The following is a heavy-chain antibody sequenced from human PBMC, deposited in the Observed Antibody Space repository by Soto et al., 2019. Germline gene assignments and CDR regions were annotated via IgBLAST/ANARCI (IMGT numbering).Heavy chain of an antibody. V-gene: IGHV5-10-1*01. CDR3: ARHQAYDAFDI. CDR2: IDPSDSYT. J-gene: IGHJ3*02. Sequence: XESLKLSWKCSGYSFTSYWISLVLQMPGKGLEWMGRIDPSDSYTNYSPSFQGHVTISADKSISTAYLQWSSLKASDTAMYYCARHQAYDAFDIWGQGTMVTVSS. CDR1: GYSFTSYW.